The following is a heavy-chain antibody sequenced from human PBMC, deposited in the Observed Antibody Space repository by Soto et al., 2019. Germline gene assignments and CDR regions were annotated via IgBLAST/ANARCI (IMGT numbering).Heavy chain of an antibody. D-gene: IGHD1-26*01. J-gene: IGHJ4*02. Sequence: VGSLRLSCAASGFTFSSYAMHWVRQAPGKGLEWVAVISYDGSNKYYADSVKGRFTISRDNSKNTLYLQMNSLRAEDTAVYYCARWWIVGANFDYWGQGTLVTVSS. CDR1: GFTFSSYA. CDR3: ARWWIVGANFDY. CDR2: ISYDGSNK. V-gene: IGHV3-30-3*01.